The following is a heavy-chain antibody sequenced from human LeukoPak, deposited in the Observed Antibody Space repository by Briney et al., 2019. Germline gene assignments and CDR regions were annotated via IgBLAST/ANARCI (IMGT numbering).Heavy chain of an antibody. CDR3: TKVRSGSSNWALRVFDY. CDR2: IKQDGSEK. Sequence: GGSLRLSCAASGFTFSSYWMSWVRQAPGKGLEWVAKIKQDGSEKYYVDSVKGRFTISRDNSKSTLYLEMNSLRVEDTAVYYCTKVRSGSSNWALRVFDYWGQGALVTVSS. D-gene: IGHD4-11*01. CDR1: GFTFSSYW. J-gene: IGHJ4*02. V-gene: IGHV3-7*03.